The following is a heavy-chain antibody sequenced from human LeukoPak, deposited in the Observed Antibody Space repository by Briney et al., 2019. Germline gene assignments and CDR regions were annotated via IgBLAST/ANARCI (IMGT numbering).Heavy chain of an antibody. CDR1: GFTFSDYY. CDR2: ISESGHST. V-gene: IGHV3-11*05. CDR3: AKDASITGRSEAYDY. D-gene: IGHD2/OR15-2a*01. Sequence: PGGSLRLSCAASGFTFSDYYMIWIRQAPGKGLEWVSGISESGHSTNYADSVKGRCTMSRDNSKNTLYLQMNSLRAEDTAVYYCAKDASITGRSEAYDYWGQGTLVTVSS. J-gene: IGHJ4*02.